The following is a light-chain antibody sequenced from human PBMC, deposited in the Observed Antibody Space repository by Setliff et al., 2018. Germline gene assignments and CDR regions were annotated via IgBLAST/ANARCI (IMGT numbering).Light chain of an antibody. CDR1: SSDIGNHDL. CDR3: SSYTSSSTPYV. V-gene: IGLV2-14*02. CDR2: EVS. J-gene: IGLJ1*01. Sequence: QSALTQPASVSGSPGQSITISCTGTSSDIGNHDLVSWYQHSPGEAPKLLIYEVSERPSGVSNRFSGSKSGNTASLTISGLQAEDEADYYCSSYTSSSTPYVFGTGTKVTVL.